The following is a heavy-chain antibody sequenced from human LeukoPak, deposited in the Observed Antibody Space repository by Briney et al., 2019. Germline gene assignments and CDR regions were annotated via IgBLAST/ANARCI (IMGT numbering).Heavy chain of an antibody. CDR2: INPNSGGT. V-gene: IGHV1-2*02. J-gene: IGHJ4*02. CDR3: ARDPDVVVPAVPDY. Sequence: GSSVKVSCKASGGTFSSYAISWVRQAPGQGLEWMGRINPNSGGTNYAQKFQGRVTMTRDTSISTAYMELSRLRSDDTAVYYCARDPDVVVPAVPDYWGQGTLVTVSS. CDR1: GGTFSSYA. D-gene: IGHD2-2*01.